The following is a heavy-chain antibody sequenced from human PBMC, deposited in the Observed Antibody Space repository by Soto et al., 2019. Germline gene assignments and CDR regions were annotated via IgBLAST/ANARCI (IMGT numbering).Heavy chain of an antibody. D-gene: IGHD2-15*01. CDR3: AEDYFRGGSFDY. V-gene: IGHV3-9*01. Sequence: EVQLVESGGGLVQPGRSLRLSCAASGFTFEDYAMHWVRQAPGKGREWVSGISWKSGSIGYADSVKGRFTISRYNAMTSLYLQMNSLRAEDTALYYCAEDYFRGGSFDYWGQGTLVTVSS. J-gene: IGHJ4*02. CDR2: ISWKSGSI. CDR1: GFTFEDYA.